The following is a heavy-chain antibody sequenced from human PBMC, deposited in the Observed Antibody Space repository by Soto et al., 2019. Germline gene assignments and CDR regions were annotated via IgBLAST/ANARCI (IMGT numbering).Heavy chain of an antibody. J-gene: IGHJ4*02. CDR2: SNAGNGNT. V-gene: IGHV1-3*02. CDR3: ARDCGAPQVVVVVAATPRLVRLLY. Sequence: ASVKVSCTASGYTFTSYAMHWVRQAPGQRLEWMGWSNAGNGNTKYSQEFQGRVTITRDTSASTAYMELSSLRSEAMAVYYCARDCGAPQVVVVVAATPRLVRLLYWGQGTLVTVSS. D-gene: IGHD2-15*01. CDR1: GYTFTSYA.